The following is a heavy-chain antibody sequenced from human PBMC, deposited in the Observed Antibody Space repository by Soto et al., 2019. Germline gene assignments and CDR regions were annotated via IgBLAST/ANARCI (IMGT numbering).Heavy chain of an antibody. V-gene: IGHV1-69*01. CDR1: GGTFSSYA. J-gene: IGHJ4*02. CDR3: ARAPGGMATVTPWD. CDR2: IIPLCGTA. D-gene: IGHD4-17*01. Sequence: QVQLVQSGAEVKKPGSSVKVSCKASGGTFSSYAISWVRQAPGQGREWMGGIIPLCGTANYAQKCQGRVTITADESTSTAYMELSSLRSEDTAVYYCARAPGGMATVTPWDWGQGTLVTVFS.